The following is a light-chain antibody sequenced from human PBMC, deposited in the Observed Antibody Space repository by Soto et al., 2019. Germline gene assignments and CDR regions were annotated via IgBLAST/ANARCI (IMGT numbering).Light chain of an antibody. CDR3: QHFGSSLWT. J-gene: IGKJ1*01. CDR2: ATS. Sequence: EIVLTQSPGTLSLSPGERASLSCRASQSVSSTYLAWYQQKPGQAPLLLMYATSNRATGIPDRFSGSGSGTDFTLTISRLEPEDFAVYYCQHFGSSLWTFGQGTKVEIK. V-gene: IGKV3-20*01. CDR1: QSVSSTY.